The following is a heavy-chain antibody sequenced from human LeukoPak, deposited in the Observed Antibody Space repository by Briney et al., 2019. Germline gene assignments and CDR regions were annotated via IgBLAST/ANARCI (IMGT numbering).Heavy chain of an antibody. J-gene: IGHJ4*02. D-gene: IGHD6-19*01. Sequence: PGGSLRLSCAASGFTFSSYAMSWVRQAPGKGLEWVSAISGSGGSTYYADFVKGRFTISRDNSKNTLYLQMNSLRAEDTAVYYCAKDRYSIAVAGIFDYWGQGTLVTVSS. V-gene: IGHV3-23*01. CDR3: AKDRYSIAVAGIFDY. CDR2: ISGSGGST. CDR1: GFTFSSYA.